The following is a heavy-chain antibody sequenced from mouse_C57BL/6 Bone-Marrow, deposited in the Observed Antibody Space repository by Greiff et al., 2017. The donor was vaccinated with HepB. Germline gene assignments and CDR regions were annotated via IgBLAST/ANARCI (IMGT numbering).Heavy chain of an antibody. V-gene: IGHV1-26*01. CDR2: INPNNGGT. J-gene: IGHJ2*01. CDR3: ARWGDY. Sequence: EVQLQQSGPELVKPGASVKISCKASGYTFTDYYMNWVKQSHGKSLKWIGDINPNNGGTSYNQKFKGKATLTVDKSSSTAYMELRSLTSEDSAVYYCARWGDYWGQGTTLTVSS. CDR1: GYTFTDYY.